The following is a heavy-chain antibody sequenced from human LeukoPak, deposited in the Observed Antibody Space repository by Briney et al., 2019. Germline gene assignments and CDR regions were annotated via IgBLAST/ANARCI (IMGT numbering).Heavy chain of an antibody. CDR1: GFTLSSYA. CDR2: ITGGGEST. Sequence: PGGSLRLSCAASGFTLSSYAMNWVRQAPGTRLEWVSSITGGGESTYHADSVKGRFTISRDNSKNTVSLQMNSLRAEDTAVYYCAKGERVYCSASTCYPFDYWGQGMLVSVSS. CDR3: AKGERVYCSASTCYPFDY. V-gene: IGHV3-23*01. J-gene: IGHJ4*02. D-gene: IGHD2-15*01.